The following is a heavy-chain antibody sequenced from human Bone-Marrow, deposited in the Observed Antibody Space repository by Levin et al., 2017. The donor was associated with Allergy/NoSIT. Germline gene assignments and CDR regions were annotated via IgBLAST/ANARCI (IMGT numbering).Heavy chain of an antibody. CDR1: GFTFSSYS. Sequence: LSLTCAASGFTFSSYSMNWVRQAPGKGLEWVSSISSSSSYIYYADSVKGRFTISRDNAKNSLYLQMNSLRAEDTAVYYCARELGWDIVVVPAAIQRIRGFDYWGQGTLVTVSS. CDR3: ARELGWDIVVVPAAIQRIRGFDY. D-gene: IGHD2-2*02. CDR2: ISSSSSYI. V-gene: IGHV3-21*01. J-gene: IGHJ4*02.